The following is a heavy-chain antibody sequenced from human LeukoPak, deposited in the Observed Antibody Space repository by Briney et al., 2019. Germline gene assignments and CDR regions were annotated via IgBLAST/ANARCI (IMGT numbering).Heavy chain of an antibody. V-gene: IGHV3-21*04. CDR3: AKDSAIVVVPAGYFDY. Sequence: GGSLRLSCAASGFTFSSYSMNWVRQAPGKGLEWVSSISRSSSSIYYADSVKGRFTISRDNAKNSLYLQMNSLRAEDTAVYYCAKDSAIVVVPAGYFDYWGQGTLVTVSS. CDR1: GFTFSSYS. J-gene: IGHJ4*02. CDR2: ISRSSSSI. D-gene: IGHD2-2*01.